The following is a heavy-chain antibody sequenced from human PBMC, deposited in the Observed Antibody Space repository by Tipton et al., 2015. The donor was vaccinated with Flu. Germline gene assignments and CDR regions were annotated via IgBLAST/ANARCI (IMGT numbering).Heavy chain of an antibody. V-gene: IGHV1-46*01. CDR1: GYTFTRYY. D-gene: IGHD3-10*01. J-gene: IGHJ4*02. Sequence: QSGAEVKKPGASVKVSCKASGYTFTRYYMHWVRQAPGQGLEWMGIINPSGGSTSYAQKFQGRVTMTRDTSTSTVYMELSSLRSEDTAVYYCARDGLGFGELLGWGQGTLVTVSS. CDR2: INPSGGST. CDR3: ARDGLGFGELLG.